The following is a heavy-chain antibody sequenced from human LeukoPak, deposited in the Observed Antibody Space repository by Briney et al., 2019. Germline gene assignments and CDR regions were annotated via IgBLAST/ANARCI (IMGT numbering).Heavy chain of an antibody. CDR2: ISADGGTT. J-gene: IGHJ4*02. V-gene: IGHV3-43*02. CDR3: AKESGKFDY. Sequence: GGSLSLSCVASGLNFADYAMHWVRQPPGKGLEWVSLISADGGTTFSADSVKGRFTIARDNSKNSLYLQMNSLRSEDTAMYFCAKESGKFDYWGQGTLVAVST. CDR1: GLNFADYA.